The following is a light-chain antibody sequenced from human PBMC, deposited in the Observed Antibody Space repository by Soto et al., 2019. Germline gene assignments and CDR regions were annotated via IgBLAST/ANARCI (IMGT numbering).Light chain of an antibody. CDR1: QSTSSW. Sequence: DMQMTQSPSLLSASVGDRVTITCRASQSTSSWLAWYQQKPGKAPKLLIYDASSLESGVPSRFSGSGSGTEFTLTISSLQPDDFATYYCQQYNSYSITFGQGTRLEIK. V-gene: IGKV1-5*01. CDR3: QQYNSYSIT. J-gene: IGKJ5*01. CDR2: DAS.